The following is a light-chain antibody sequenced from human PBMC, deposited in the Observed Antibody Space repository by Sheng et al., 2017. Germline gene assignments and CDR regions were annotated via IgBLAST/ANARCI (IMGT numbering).Light chain of an antibody. CDR1: QSISTR. J-gene: IGKJ2*03. Sequence: EIVLTQSPATLSVSPGGRATLSCRASQSISTRLAWYQQKPGQAPRLLIYGASTRATGIPARFRGSGSGTDFTLIITSLQSEDFAVYYCQQYNNWPPMYSFGQGTKLEFK. CDR2: GAS. V-gene: IGKV3-15*01. CDR3: QQYNNWPPMYS.